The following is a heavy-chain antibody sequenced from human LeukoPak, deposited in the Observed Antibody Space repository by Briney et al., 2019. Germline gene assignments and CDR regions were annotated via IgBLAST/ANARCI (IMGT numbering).Heavy chain of an antibody. J-gene: IGHJ4*02. CDR1: GGSISSSSYY. D-gene: IGHD3-22*01. Sequence: SETLSLTCTVSGGSISSSSYYWGWIRQPPGKGLEWIGEINHSGSTNYNPSLKSRVTISVDTSKNQFSLKLSSVTAADTAVYHCARSYDSSGYYGPWGQGTLVTVSS. V-gene: IGHV4-39*07. CDR3: ARSYDSSGYYGP. CDR2: INHSGST.